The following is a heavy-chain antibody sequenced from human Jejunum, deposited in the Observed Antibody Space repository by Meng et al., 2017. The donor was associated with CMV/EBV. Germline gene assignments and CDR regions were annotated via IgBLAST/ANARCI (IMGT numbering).Heavy chain of an antibody. D-gene: IGHD1-1*01. V-gene: IGHV3-7*01. CDR2: IKPDESRI. J-gene: IGHJ3*02. Sequence: SCADAGFPFGSHLVSWVRQPPGKGPGWVASIKPDESRIHYVGYLRGRFTDSRNNARKSLYLQMNSLTAEDTAVYYCASGNDFNIWGQGTLVTVSS. CDR1: GFPFGSHL. CDR3: ASGNDFNI.